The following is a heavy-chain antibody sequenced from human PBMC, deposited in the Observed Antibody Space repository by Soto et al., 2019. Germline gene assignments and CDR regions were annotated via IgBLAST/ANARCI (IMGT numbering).Heavy chain of an antibody. D-gene: IGHD2-2*01. CDR2: ISTSSNLI. CDR1: GFNFSRSS. J-gene: IGHJ6*02. CDR3: ARGMKTAVFYGMDV. Sequence: EVQGVESGGGLVEPGGSLRLSCAASGFNFSRSSMNWVRQAPGKGLEWVASISTSSNLIYYEDSVKGRFTVSRDNTKNSMYLQMISLRAEDTAIYYCARGMKTAVFYGMDVWGQGTTVTVSS. V-gene: IGHV3-21*01.